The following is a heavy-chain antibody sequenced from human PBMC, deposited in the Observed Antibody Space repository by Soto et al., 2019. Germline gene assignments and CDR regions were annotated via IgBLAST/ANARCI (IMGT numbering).Heavy chain of an antibody. Sequence: PGESLKISCKGSGYSFTSYWIGWVRQMPGKGLEWMGIIYPGDSDTRYSPSFQGQVTISADKSISTAYLQWSSLKASDTAMYYCARLSGDSGSPRGFDPWGQGTLVTVSS. CDR3: ARLSGDSGSPRGFDP. CDR1: GYSFTSYW. J-gene: IGHJ5*02. V-gene: IGHV5-51*01. CDR2: IYPGDSDT. D-gene: IGHD1-26*01.